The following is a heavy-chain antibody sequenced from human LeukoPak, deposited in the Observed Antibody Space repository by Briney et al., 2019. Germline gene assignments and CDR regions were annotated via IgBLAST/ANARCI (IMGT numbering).Heavy chain of an antibody. D-gene: IGHD1-26*01. J-gene: IGHJ3*02. CDR1: GFTFSSYG. V-gene: IGHV3-30*02. CDR2: IRYDGSNK. CDR3: AKVRIVGATRDAFDI. Sequence: GGSLRLSCAASGFTFSSYGMHWVRQAPGKGLEWVAFIRYDGSNKYYADSVKGRFTISRDNSKNTLYLQMNSLRAEDTAVYYCAKVRIVGATRDAFDIWGQGTMVTVSS.